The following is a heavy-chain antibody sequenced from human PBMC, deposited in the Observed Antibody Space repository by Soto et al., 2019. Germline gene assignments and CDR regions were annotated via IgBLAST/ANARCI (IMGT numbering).Heavy chain of an antibody. CDR2: ISGGGDTT. CDR3: AKGRGGSGSLTPRVDF. Sequence: EVQLLESGGGLVQPGGSLRLSCAASGFTFNNYAMTWVRQAPGKGLEWASAISGGGDTTSYADSVKGRFTVSRDGSKNTLYLPMSSLRAEDTALYYCAKGRGGSGSLTPRVDFWGQGTLVTVSA. CDR1: GFTFNNYA. J-gene: IGHJ4*02. D-gene: IGHD3-10*01. V-gene: IGHV3-23*01.